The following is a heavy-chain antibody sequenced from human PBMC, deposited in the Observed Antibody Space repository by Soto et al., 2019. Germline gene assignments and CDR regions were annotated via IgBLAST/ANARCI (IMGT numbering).Heavy chain of an antibody. V-gene: IGHV3-49*04. D-gene: IGHD5-18*01. CDR1: GFTFGDYA. J-gene: IGHJ6*02. CDR3: TSGYSYGFWPTWYYYYGMDV. Sequence: PGGSLRLSCTASGFTFGDYAMSWVRQAPGKGLEWVGFIRSKACGGTTEYAASVKGRFTISRDDSKSIAYLQMNSLKTEDTAVYYCTSGYSYGFWPTWYYYYGMDVWGQGTTVTVSS. CDR2: IRSKACGGTT.